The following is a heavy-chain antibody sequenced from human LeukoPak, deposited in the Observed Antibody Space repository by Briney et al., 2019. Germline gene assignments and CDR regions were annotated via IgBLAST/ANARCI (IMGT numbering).Heavy chain of an antibody. J-gene: IGHJ4*02. CDR1: GFTVTSHY. D-gene: IGHD2-15*01. CDR3: ARGGVRLVGLDYFYY. V-gene: IGHV3-53*01. CDR2: IYSGGST. Sequence: GGSLRLSCAASGFTVTSHYMSWVRQAPGKGLEWVSVIYSGGSTYYADSVKGRFTISRDNPKNTLYLQMNSLRAEDTAVYYCARGGVRLVGLDYFYYWGAGTLVTVSS.